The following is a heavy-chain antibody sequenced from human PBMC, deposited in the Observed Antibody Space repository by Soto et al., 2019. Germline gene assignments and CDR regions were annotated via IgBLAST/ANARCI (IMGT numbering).Heavy chain of an antibody. CDR2: ISGYNGKT. V-gene: IGHV1-18*01. CDR3: ARDKMVNTDSGFDP. CDR1: GYSFTSYG. J-gene: IGHJ5*02. Sequence: QVPLVQSGAEVKKPGASVQVSCKASGYSFTSYGISWVRQAAGQGLEWMAWISGYNGKTRFAPKYQGRLTVTIDTSTSTAYIDLSGLRTDDAAMYYCARDKMVNTDSGFDPWGQGTLVTVSS. D-gene: IGHD5-18*01.